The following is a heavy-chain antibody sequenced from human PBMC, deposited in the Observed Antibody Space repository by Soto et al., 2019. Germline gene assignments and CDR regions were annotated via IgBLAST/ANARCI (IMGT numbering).Heavy chain of an antibody. J-gene: IGHJ4*02. Sequence: GGSLRFSCAASVFTFNRYSMSLVRQAPGKGLECVSAITSSGEDTDYANAVKGRFTISRDNSKNTLYLQLSSLTAEDTAVYYCAKDLRRYYSSESYYMRPFESWGQGTLVTVSS. CDR2: ITSSGEDT. D-gene: IGHD3-10*01. CDR1: VFTFNRYS. V-gene: IGHV3-23*01. CDR3: AKDLRRYYSSESYYMRPFES.